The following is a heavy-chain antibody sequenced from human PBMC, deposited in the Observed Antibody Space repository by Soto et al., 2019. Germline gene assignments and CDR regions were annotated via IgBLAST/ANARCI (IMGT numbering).Heavy chain of an antibody. Sequence: SQTLSLTCAISGDSVSSNSAAWNWIRQSPSRGLEWLGRTYYKSKWYNDYAVSVKSRITINPDTSKNQFSLQLNSVTPEDTAVYYCARERGGCSGGSCPLYFDYWGQGTLVTVSS. V-gene: IGHV6-1*01. CDR3: ARERGGCSGGSCPLYFDY. J-gene: IGHJ4*02. CDR2: TYYKSKWYN. CDR1: GDSVSSNSAA. D-gene: IGHD2-15*01.